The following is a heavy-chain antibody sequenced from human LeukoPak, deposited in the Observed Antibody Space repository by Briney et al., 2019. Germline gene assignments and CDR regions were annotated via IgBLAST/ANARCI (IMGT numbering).Heavy chain of an antibody. Sequence: SETLSLTCTVSGGSISSSTYYWGWIRQPPGKGLEWIGSFYYSGGTYYNPSLKSRVTISVDTSKNQVSLKLSSVTAADPAVYHCARHNSGSGSLNRGWFDPSGQGTLVTVSS. CDR3: ARHNSGSGSLNRGWFDP. D-gene: IGHD3-10*01. J-gene: IGHJ5*02. CDR2: FYYSGGT. V-gene: IGHV4-39*01. CDR1: GGSISSSTYY.